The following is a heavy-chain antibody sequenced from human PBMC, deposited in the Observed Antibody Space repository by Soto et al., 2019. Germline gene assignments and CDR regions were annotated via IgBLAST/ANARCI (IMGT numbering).Heavy chain of an antibody. J-gene: IGHJ4*02. CDR1: GFTFSSYA. CDR3: ANVVIRMKSHRPLAY. CDR2: ISCSGGST. V-gene: IGHV3-23*01. D-gene: IGHD3-22*01. Sequence: EVQLLESGGGLVQPGGSLRLSCAASGFTFSSYAMSWVRQAPGKGLEWVSAISCSGGSTYYADSVKGRFTISRDNSTNTLYLQMNSLRAEDTAVYYCANVVIRMKSHRPLAYWGQGTLVTVSS.